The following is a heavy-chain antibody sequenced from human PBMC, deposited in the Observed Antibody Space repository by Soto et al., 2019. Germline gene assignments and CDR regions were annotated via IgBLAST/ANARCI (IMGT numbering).Heavy chain of an antibody. Sequence: PGGSLRLSCAASGFTFSIYSMHWVRQAPGKGLEWVAVISHDGSDIYYDDSVKGRFTISRDNSNSTLFLHMNSLRPEDTAVYYCARDAYNYGHFSSWVQGTLVTVSS. CDR1: GFTFSIYS. CDR3: ARDAYNYGHFSS. CDR2: ISHDGSDI. V-gene: IGHV3-30-3*01. J-gene: IGHJ4*02. D-gene: IGHD3-16*01.